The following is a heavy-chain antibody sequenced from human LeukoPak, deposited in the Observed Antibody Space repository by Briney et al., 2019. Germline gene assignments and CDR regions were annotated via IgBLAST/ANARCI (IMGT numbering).Heavy chain of an antibody. J-gene: IGHJ5*02. CDR2: IYYRGST. Sequence: SETLSLTCTVSGGSVSRGSYYWSWIRQPPGKGLEWIGYIYYRGSTNYSPSLKSRVTISVDTSKNQFSLKLSSVTAADTAVYYCARDPRSSGYCSGGSCLDWFDPWGQGTLVNVSS. D-gene: IGHD2-15*01. CDR3: ARDPRSSGYCSGGSCLDWFDP. CDR1: GGSVSRGSYY. V-gene: IGHV4-61*01.